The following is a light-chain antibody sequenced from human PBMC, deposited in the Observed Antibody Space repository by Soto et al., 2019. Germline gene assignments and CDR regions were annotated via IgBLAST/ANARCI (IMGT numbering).Light chain of an antibody. V-gene: IGLV2-14*01. CDR1: SSDVGGYDY. CDR2: DVT. CDR3: CSYTTSSTLVI. J-gene: IGLJ2*01. Sequence: QPVLTQPASVSGSPGQSITISCTGTSSDVGGYDYVSWYQQYPGEVPKLMIYDVTNRPSGVSNRFSGSKSGNTASLTISGLQAEDEADYYCCSYTTSSTLVIFGGGTKLTVL.